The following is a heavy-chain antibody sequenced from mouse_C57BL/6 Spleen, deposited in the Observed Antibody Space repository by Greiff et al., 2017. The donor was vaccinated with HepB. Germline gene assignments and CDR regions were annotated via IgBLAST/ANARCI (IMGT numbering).Heavy chain of an antibody. J-gene: IGHJ4*01. CDR2: INPSNGGT. CDR1: GYTFTSYW. Sequence: VQLQQPGTELVKPGASVKLSCKASGYTFTSYWMHWVKQRPGQGLEWIGNINPSNGGTNYNEKFKTKATLTVDKSSSTAYMQLSSLTSEDSAVYYCARSYYSNYHPMDYWGQGTSVTVSS. V-gene: IGHV1-53*01. CDR3: ARSYYSNYHPMDY. D-gene: IGHD2-5*01.